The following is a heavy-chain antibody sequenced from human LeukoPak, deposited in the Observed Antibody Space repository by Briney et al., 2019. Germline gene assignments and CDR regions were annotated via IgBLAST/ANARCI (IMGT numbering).Heavy chain of an antibody. V-gene: IGHV3-74*01. CDR1: GFTFSEYY. J-gene: IGHJ4*02. D-gene: IGHD3-10*01. Sequence: PGGSLRLSCAASGFTFSEYYMHWVRHAPGKGLVWVSRINTDGSSTTHVDSVKGRFTISRDNAKNTLYLQMHSLRAEDTAVYYCARGMTYYYGSGKFDYWGQGTLVTVSS. CDR3: ARGMTYYYGSGKFDY. CDR2: INTDGSST.